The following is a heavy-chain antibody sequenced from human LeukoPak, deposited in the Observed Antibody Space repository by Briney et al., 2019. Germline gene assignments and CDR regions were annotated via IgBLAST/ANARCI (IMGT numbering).Heavy chain of an antibody. CDR2: LRGDGGAT. D-gene: IGHD2-15*01. CDR1: QFTFHNYA. CDR3: AKGLSASAYLNAFDI. Sequence: PGGSLRLSCVASQFTFHNYAMNWVRQAPGKGLEWVAALRGDGGATYHADSVRGRFTISRDNSKNTLYLQMDSLRVEDTAVYHCAKGLSASAYLNAFDIWGQGTMVSVSS. J-gene: IGHJ3*02. V-gene: IGHV3-23*01.